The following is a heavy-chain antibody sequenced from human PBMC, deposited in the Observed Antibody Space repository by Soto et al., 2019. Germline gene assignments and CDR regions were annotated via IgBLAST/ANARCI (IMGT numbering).Heavy chain of an antibody. CDR2: IWYDGSNE. Sequence: QVQLAESGGGVVQPGRSLRLSCAAFGFTFRTYGMHWVRQAPGKGLEWLAVIWYDGSNEYYTDSVKGRFTISRDNSRNTLYLQMNSLRAEDTAVYYCTRCSSVDRVGYFDLWGHGTLVTVSS. D-gene: IGHD5-12*01. V-gene: IGHV3-33*01. J-gene: IGHJ2*01. CDR3: TRCSSVDRVGYFDL. CDR1: GFTFRTYG.